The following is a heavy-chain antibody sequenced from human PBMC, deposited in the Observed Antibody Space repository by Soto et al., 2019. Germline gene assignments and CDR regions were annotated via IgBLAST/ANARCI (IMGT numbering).Heavy chain of an antibody. Sequence: LRLSCAASGFTFSSYAMSWVRQAPGKGLEWVSAISGSGGSTYYADSVKGRFTISRDNSKNTLYLQMNSLRAEDTAVYYCAKAGPIVVVPAASYDAFDIWGQGTMVTVSS. CDR3: AKAGPIVVVPAASYDAFDI. CDR2: ISGSGGST. D-gene: IGHD2-2*01. V-gene: IGHV3-23*01. CDR1: GFTFSSYA. J-gene: IGHJ3*02.